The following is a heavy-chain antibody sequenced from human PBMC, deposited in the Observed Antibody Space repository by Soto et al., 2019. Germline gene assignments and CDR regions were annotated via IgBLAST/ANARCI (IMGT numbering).Heavy chain of an antibody. CDR2: IIPIVGTA. D-gene: IGHD2-15*01. V-gene: IGHV1-69*01. CDR3: ARSQGGSSSLDIYYYYYYGMDV. CDR1: GGTFSSYA. Sequence: QVQLVQSGAEVKKPGSSVQVSCKAPGGTFSSYAISRVRQAPGQGLEWMGGIIPIVGTAKYAQKFQGRVTITADESTSTGEMELSSLRSEDTAVYYCARSQGGSSSLDIYYYYYYGMDVWGQGTKVTVSS. J-gene: IGHJ6*02.